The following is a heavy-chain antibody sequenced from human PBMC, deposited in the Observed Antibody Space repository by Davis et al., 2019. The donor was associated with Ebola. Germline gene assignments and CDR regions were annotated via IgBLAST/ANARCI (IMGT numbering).Heavy chain of an antibody. V-gene: IGHV4-39*07. D-gene: IGHD3-3*01. Sequence: MPSETLSLTCTVSGGSISSSSYYWGWIRQPPGKGLEWIGSIYYSGSTYYNPSLKSRVTISVDTSKNQFSLKLSSVTAADTAVYYCARTTLGEEWYIIPRFDPWGQGTLVTVSS. CDR1: GGSISSSSYY. J-gene: IGHJ5*02. CDR3: ARTTLGEEWYIIPRFDP. CDR2: IYYSGST.